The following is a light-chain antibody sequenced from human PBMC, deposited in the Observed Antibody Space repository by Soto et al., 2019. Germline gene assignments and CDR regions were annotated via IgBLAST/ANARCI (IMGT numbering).Light chain of an antibody. CDR2: WAS. V-gene: IGKV4-1*01. Sequence: DIVMTQSPDSLAVSPGERATINRKSSQSVLYSSNNKNYLAWYQQKPGQPPKLLIYWASTRESGVPDRFSGSGSGTDFTLTISSLQAEDVAVYYCQQYYSTLLTFGGGTKVDIK. CDR3: QQYYSTLLT. CDR1: QSVLYSSNNKNY. J-gene: IGKJ4*01.